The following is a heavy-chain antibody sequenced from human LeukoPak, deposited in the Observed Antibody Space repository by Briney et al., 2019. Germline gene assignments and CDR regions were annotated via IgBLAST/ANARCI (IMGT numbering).Heavy chain of an antibody. D-gene: IGHD6-19*01. V-gene: IGHV3-48*01. J-gene: IGHJ4*02. Sequence: GGSLRLSCAASGFSFSSYSMNWVRQAPGKGLEGGSFITTSSTTKYYADSVKGRFNISRDNAENSLYLQMNSLRAEPTTVYHCARVSSAYHSDYWGQGTLVTVSS. CDR2: ITTSSTTK. CDR3: ARVSSAYHSDY. CDR1: GFSFSSYS.